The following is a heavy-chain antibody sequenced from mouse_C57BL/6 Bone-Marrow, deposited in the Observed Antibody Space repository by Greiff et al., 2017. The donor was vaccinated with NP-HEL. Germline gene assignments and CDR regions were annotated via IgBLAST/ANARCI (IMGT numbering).Heavy chain of an antibody. CDR3: TTIYYGNLWWYFDV. CDR1: GYTFTDYE. J-gene: IGHJ1*03. D-gene: IGHD2-1*01. V-gene: IGHV1-15*01. CDR2: IDPETGGT. Sequence: VQLQQSGAELVRPGASVTLSCKASGYTFTDYEMHRVKQTPVHGLEWIGAIDPETGGTAYNQKFKGKAILTADKSSSTAYMELRSLTSEDSAVYYCTTIYYGNLWWYFDVWGTGTTVTVSS.